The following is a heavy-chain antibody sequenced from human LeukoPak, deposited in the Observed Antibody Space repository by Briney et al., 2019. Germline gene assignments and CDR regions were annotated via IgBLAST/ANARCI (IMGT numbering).Heavy chain of an antibody. J-gene: IGHJ4*02. CDR1: GFTFSSYG. D-gene: IGHD6-13*01. Sequence: GGSLRLSCAASGFTFSSYGMHWVRQAPGEGLEWVAVIWYDGSNKYYADSVKGRFTISRDNSKNTLYLQMNSLRAEDTAVYYCARGIAAAPYYFDYWGQGTLVTVSS. V-gene: IGHV3-33*01. CDR2: IWYDGSNK. CDR3: ARGIAAAPYYFDY.